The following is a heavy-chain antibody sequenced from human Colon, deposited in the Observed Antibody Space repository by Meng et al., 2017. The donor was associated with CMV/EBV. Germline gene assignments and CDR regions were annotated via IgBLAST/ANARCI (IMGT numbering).Heavy chain of an antibody. V-gene: IGHV1-18*01. CDR2: ISANNGNT. CDR1: GNTLSTYV. D-gene: IGHD3-10*01. J-gene: IGHJ5*02. CDR3: ATGGSPFFNP. Sequence: QLVQSKTEVKKPGDSVKVSCKASGNTLSTYVISWVRQAPGQGLEWMGWISANNGNTNYGKKFQGRVTMTTDTSTNTAYMELRSLRSDDTAAYYCATGGSPFFNPWGQGTLVTVSS.